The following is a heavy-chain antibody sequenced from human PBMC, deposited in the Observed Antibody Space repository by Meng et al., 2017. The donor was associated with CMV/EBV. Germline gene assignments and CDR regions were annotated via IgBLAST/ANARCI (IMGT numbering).Heavy chain of an antibody. V-gene: IGHV3-11*04. J-gene: IGHJ4*02. D-gene: IGHD6-6*01. CDR2: ISSSGSTI. CDR1: GFTFSDYY. CDR3: ARALVRTSPPDY. Sequence: GGSLRLSCAASGFTFSDYYMSWIRQAPGKGLEWVSYISSSGSTIYYADSVKGRFTISRDNDKNSLYLQMNSLRAEDTAVYYCARALVRTSPPDYWGQGTLVTVSS.